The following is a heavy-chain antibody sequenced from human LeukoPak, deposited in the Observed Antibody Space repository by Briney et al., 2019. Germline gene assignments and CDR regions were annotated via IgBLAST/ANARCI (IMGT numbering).Heavy chain of an antibody. CDR3: ARDSLNGPFVISLDY. J-gene: IGHJ4*02. CDR2: ISSDGRVE. D-gene: IGHD3-9*01. V-gene: IGHV3-48*03. Sequence: GESLRLSCAAPGFSFASYETNWVCQAPGKGREWVSHISSDGRVETYLDSVRGRFTMSRDNAKDLLFLQMNGLRAEDTAVYYCARDSLNGPFVISLDYWGQGALVTVSS. CDR1: GFSFASYE.